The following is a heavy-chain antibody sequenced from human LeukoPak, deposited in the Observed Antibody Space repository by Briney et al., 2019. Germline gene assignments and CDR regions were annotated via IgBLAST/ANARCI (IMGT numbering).Heavy chain of an antibody. CDR1: GGTFSSYA. Sequence: EASVKVSCKASGGTFSSYAISWVRQAPGQGLEWMGIINPSGGSTSYAQKFQGRVTMTRDTSTSTVYMELSSLRSEDTAVYYCARGRDGCFDYWGQGTLVTVSS. CDR2: INPSGGST. D-gene: IGHD5-24*01. J-gene: IGHJ4*02. CDR3: ARGRDGCFDY. V-gene: IGHV1-46*01.